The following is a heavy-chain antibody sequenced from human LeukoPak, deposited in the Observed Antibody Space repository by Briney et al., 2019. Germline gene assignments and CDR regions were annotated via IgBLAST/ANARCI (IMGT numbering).Heavy chain of an antibody. Sequence: GGSLRLSCAASGFTFSSYAMTWVRQAPGKGLEWVSGINDRGGSTFYANSVEGRFTISRDNSKNTLYLQMSSLRVEDTAVYYCAKALGSSSSSPYSAYWGQGTLVTVSS. D-gene: IGHD6-6*01. CDR2: INDRGGST. CDR3: AKALGSSSSSPYSAY. CDR1: GFTFSSYA. J-gene: IGHJ4*02. V-gene: IGHV3-23*01.